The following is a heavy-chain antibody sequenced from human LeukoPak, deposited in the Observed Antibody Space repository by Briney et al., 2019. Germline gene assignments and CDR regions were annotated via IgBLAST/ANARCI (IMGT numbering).Heavy chain of an antibody. CDR3: ARGRFNYDNSGYSSFYH. D-gene: IGHD3-22*01. CDR2: ISWNSGSI. V-gene: IGHV3-9*01. J-gene: IGHJ4*02. CDR1: GFTFDDYA. Sequence: GGSLRLSCAASGFTFDDYAMHWVRQAPGKGLEWVSGISWNSGSIGYADSVKGRFTISRDNAKSSLYLQMNSLRAGDTAVYYCARGRFNYDNSGYSSFYHWGQGTLVTVSS.